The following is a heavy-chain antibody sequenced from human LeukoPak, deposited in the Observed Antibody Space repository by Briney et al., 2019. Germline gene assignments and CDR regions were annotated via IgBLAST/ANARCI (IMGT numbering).Heavy chain of an antibody. CDR3: ARVGTQKFDY. D-gene: IGHD1-1*01. CDR2: IYYSGST. J-gene: IGHJ4*02. Sequence: SETLSLTCTVSGGSISSSSYYWGWIRQPPGKGLEWIGGIYYSGSTYYNPSLKSRVTISVDTSKNQFSLKLSSVTAADTAVYYCARVGTQKFDYWGQGTLVTVSS. CDR1: GGSISSSSYY. V-gene: IGHV4-39*07.